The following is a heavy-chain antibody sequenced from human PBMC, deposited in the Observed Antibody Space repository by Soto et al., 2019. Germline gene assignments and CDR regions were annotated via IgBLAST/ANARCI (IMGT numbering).Heavy chain of an antibody. D-gene: IGHD3-16*02. V-gene: IGHV4-34*01. Sequence: QVQLQQWGAGLLKPSETLSLTCAVYGGSFSGYYWSWIRQPPGKGLEWIGEINHSGSTNYNPSLKSRVTISVDTSKNQFSLTLSSVTAADTAVYYCARGVIYASAEHSPVRFDPWGQGTLVTVSS. J-gene: IGHJ5*02. CDR2: INHSGST. CDR1: GGSFSGYY. CDR3: ARGVIYASAEHSPVRFDP.